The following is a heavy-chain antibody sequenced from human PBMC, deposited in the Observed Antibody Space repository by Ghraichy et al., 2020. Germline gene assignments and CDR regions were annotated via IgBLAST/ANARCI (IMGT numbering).Heavy chain of an antibody. J-gene: IGHJ6*03. D-gene: IGHD2-2*01. Sequence: GGSLRLSCAASGFTFSSYAMSWVRQAPGKGLEWVSAISGSGGSTYYADSVKGRFTISRDNSKNTLYLQMNSLRAEDTAVYYCAKDIKYQHVYYYYMDVWGKGTTVTVSS. V-gene: IGHV3-23*01. CDR1: GFTFSSYA. CDR3: AKDIKYQHVYYYYMDV. CDR2: ISGSGGST.